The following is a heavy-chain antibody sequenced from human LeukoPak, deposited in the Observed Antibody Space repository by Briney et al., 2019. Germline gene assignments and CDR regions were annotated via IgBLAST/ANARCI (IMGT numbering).Heavy chain of an antibody. CDR2: IYYSGST. V-gene: IGHV4-39*07. CDR1: GGSISSTNYY. D-gene: IGHD3-10*01. J-gene: IGHJ4*02. CDR3: ARETNYYGSGSYYSGHPYCFDY. Sequence: PSETLSLTCTVSGGSISSTNYYWAWLRQPPGRGLEWIGSIYYSGSTHYNPSRKSRVTISEKKSKKQCSRKRRAVTAAGTALYYCARETNYYGSGSYYSGHPYCFDYWGQGTLVTVSS.